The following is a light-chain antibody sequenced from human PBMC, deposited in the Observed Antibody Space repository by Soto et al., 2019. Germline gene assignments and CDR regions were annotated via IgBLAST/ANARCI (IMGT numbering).Light chain of an antibody. J-gene: IGLJ1*01. CDR1: SSVVGSYNL. CDR3: SSYTSSSTLV. V-gene: IGLV2-14*02. Sequence: LTQPASVSGSPGQSITISCTGTSSVVGSYNLVSWYQQHPGKAPKLMIYDVSNRPSGVSNRFSGSKSGNTASLTISGLQAEDEADYYCSSYTSSSTLVFGTGTKVTVL. CDR2: DVS.